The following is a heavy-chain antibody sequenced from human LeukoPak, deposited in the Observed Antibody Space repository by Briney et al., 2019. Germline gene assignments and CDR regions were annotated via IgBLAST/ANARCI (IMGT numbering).Heavy chain of an antibody. CDR3: ASRGGRYCSSTSCYDFDY. CDR1: GFTFSSYI. CDR2: ISGTGIST. Sequence: GGSLRLSCAASGFTFSSYIMNWVRQAPGKGLEWVTAISGTGISTYYADSVKGRFTISRDNAKNSLYLQMNSLRAEDTAVYYCASRGGRYCSSTSCYDFDYWGQGTLVTVSS. J-gene: IGHJ4*02. D-gene: IGHD2-2*01. V-gene: IGHV3-21*01.